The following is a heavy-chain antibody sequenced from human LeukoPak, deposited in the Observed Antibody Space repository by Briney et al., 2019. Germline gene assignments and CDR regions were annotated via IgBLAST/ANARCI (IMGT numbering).Heavy chain of an antibody. J-gene: IGHJ2*01. Sequence: SGRSLRLSCAASGFTFDDYAMHWVRQAPGKGLEWVSGISWNSGNIDFADSVRGRFTISRDNAKNSLYLQMNSLKPEDTALYYCAKDLFFRVSSPYFDLWGRGTLVTVSS. CDR2: ISWNSGNI. D-gene: IGHD2/OR15-2a*01. CDR3: AKDLFFRVSSPYFDL. CDR1: GFTFDDYA. V-gene: IGHV3-9*01.